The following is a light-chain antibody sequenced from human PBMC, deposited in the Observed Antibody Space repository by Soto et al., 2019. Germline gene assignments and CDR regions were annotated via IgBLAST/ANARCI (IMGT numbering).Light chain of an antibody. J-gene: IGLJ3*02. CDR1: SSNIAKNS. CDR2: DND. CDR3: GTWDSSLSALV. V-gene: IGLV1-51*01. Sequence: QSVLTQPPSVSAAPGQRVTISCSGSSSNIAKNSVSWYQQVPGTAPKLLLYDNDERPSGIPDRFSGSKSDSSGTLAITGLQTGDEAHYYCGTWDSSLSALVFGGGTKVTVL.